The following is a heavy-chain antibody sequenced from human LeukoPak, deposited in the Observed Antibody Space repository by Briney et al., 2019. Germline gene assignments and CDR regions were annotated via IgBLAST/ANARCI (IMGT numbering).Heavy chain of an antibody. Sequence: PGGSLRLSCAASGFTFSSYAMSWVRQAPGKGLEWVSAISGSGGSTYYADSVKGRFTISRDNSKNTLYLQMNSLRAEGTAVYYCAKDRIYDGLLDYWGQGTLVTVSS. CDR3: AKDRIYDGLLDY. J-gene: IGHJ4*02. CDR1: GFTFSSYA. CDR2: ISGSGGST. D-gene: IGHD3-22*01. V-gene: IGHV3-23*01.